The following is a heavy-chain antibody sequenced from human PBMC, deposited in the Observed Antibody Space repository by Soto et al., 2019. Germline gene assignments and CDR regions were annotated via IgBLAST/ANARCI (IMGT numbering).Heavy chain of an antibody. CDR1: GYTFTSYY. Sequence: ASVKVSCKASGYTFTSYYMHWVRQAPGQGLEWMGIINPSGGSTSYAQKFQGRVTLTRDTSTSTVYMELSSLRSEDTAVYYCARVDRDATITDDWFDPWGQGTLVTVSS. CDR2: INPSGGST. CDR3: ARVDRDATITDDWFDP. J-gene: IGHJ5*02. V-gene: IGHV1-46*01. D-gene: IGHD5-12*01.